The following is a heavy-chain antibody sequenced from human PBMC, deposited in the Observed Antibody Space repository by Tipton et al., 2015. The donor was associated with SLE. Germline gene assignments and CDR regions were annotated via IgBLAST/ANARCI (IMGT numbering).Heavy chain of an antibody. CDR2: IYDSGST. CDR1: GDSISGHY. CDR3: ARHAGDYAYFDS. V-gene: IGHV4-59*08. Sequence: LRLSCTVSGDSISGHYRSWIRQPPGKGLEWIGYIYDSGSTSYNPSLKSRVTISEDTSKQQFPLKLRSLTAADTAVYYCARHAGDYAYFDSWGQGTLVTVSS. D-gene: IGHD4-17*01. J-gene: IGHJ4*02.